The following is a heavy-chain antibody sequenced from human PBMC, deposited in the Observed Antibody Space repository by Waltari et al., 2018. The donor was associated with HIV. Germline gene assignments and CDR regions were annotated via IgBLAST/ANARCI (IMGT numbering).Heavy chain of an antibody. V-gene: IGHV3-21*01. J-gene: IGHJ6*02. CDR2: ISSSSSYI. CDR3: ARDFWGGYYYGMDV. CDR1: GFTFSSYS. D-gene: IGHD3-16*01. Sequence: EVQLVESGGGLVKPGGSLRLSCAAPGFTFSSYSLNWVRQAPGKGLEWVSSISSSSSYIYYADSVKGRFTISRDNAKNSLYLQMNSLRAEDTAVYYCARDFWGGYYYGMDVWGQGTTVTVSS.